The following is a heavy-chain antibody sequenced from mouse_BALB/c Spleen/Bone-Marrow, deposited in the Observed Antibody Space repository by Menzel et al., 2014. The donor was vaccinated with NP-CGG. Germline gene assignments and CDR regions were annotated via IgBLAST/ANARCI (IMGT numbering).Heavy chain of an antibody. CDR1: GFTFSSYT. J-gene: IGHJ4*01. V-gene: IGHV5-6-4*01. D-gene: IGHD2-1*01. CDR2: ISSGGSYT. CDR3: TRDGKGNYDYAMDY. Sequence: EVKLMESGGGLVKPGGSLKLSCAASGFTFSSYTMSWVRQTPEKRLEWVATISSGGSYTYYPDSVKGRFTISRDNAKNTLYLQMSSLKSEDTAMYYCTRDGKGNYDYAMDYWGQGTSVTVPS.